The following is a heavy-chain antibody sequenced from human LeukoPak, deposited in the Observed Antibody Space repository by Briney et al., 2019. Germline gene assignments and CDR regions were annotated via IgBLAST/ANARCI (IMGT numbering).Heavy chain of an antibody. D-gene: IGHD5-18*01. CDR2: IYSGGST. CDR1: GFTVSSNY. J-gene: IGHJ4*02. CDR3: ARDTAMVPFDY. Sequence: GSLRLSCAASGFTVSSNYMSWVRQAPGKGLEWVSVIYSGGSTYYADSVKGRFTISRDSSKNTLYLQMNSLRAEDTAVYYCARDTAMVPFDYWGQGTLVTVSS. V-gene: IGHV3-66*01.